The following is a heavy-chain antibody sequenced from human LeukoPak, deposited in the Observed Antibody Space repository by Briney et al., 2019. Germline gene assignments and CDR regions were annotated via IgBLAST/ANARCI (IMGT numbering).Heavy chain of an antibody. CDR2: ISGSGGST. V-gene: IGHV3-23*01. CDR1: GFTFSSYA. CDR3: AKVRPDYYDSSGYYYDY. Sequence: GGSLRLSCAASGFTFSSYAMSWVRQAPGKGLEWVSAISGSGGSTYYADSVKGRFTISRDNSKNTLYLQMNSLRAEDTAVYYCAKVRPDYYDSSGYYYDYWGQGTLVTVSS. D-gene: IGHD3-22*01. J-gene: IGHJ4*02.